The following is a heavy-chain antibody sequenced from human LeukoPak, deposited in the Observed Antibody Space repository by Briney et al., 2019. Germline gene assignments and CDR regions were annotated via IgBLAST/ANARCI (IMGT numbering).Heavy chain of an antibody. D-gene: IGHD3-10*01. CDR1: GGSISSGGYY. Sequence: SETLSLTCTVSGGSISSGGYYWSWIRQHPGKGLEWIGYIYYSGSTYYNPSLKSRVTISVDTSKNQFSLKLSSVTAADTAVYYCARRTALVRGVIITPLYFDYWGQGTLVTVSS. CDR3: ARRTALVRGVIITPLYFDY. V-gene: IGHV4-31*03. J-gene: IGHJ4*02. CDR2: IYYSGST.